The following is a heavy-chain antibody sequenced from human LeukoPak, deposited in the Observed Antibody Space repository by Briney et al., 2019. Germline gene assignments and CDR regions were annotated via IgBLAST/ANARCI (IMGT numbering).Heavy chain of an antibody. Sequence: GESLKISCEASGYNFASYWIGWVRQRPGEGLEWMGIILPGDSDPRYSPSFQGQVTISADKSISIAYLQWSSLKASDIGMYYCARLDSGGYYYSGFWGQGTLVTVSS. CDR3: ARLDSGGYYYSGF. D-gene: IGHD5-12*01. CDR1: GYNFASYW. V-gene: IGHV5-51*01. J-gene: IGHJ4*02. CDR2: ILPGDSDP.